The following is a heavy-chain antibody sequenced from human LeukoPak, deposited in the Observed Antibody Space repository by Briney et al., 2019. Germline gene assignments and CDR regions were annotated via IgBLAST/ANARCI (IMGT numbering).Heavy chain of an antibody. J-gene: IGHJ5*02. CDR1: GGSISSSSYY. CDR2: IYYSGST. CDR3: ARTEAVVPAAISWFDP. D-gene: IGHD2-2*01. Sequence: SETLSLTCTVSGGSISSSSYYWGWIRQPPGTGLEWIGSIYYSGSTYYNPSLKSRVTISVDTSKNQFSLKLSSVTAADTAVYYCARTEAVVPAAISWFDPWGQGTLVTVSS. V-gene: IGHV4-39*01.